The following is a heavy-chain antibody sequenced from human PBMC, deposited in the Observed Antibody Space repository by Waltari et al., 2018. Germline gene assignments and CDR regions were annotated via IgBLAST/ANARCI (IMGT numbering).Heavy chain of an antibody. D-gene: IGHD3-3*01. CDR2: IKSKTDGGTT. CDR1: GVAFSNAW. J-gene: IGHJ5*02. Sequence: EVQLVESGGGLVKPGGSLRLSCAASGVAFSNAWMSWVRQAPGKGLEWVGRIKSKTDGGTTDYAAPVKGRFTISRDDSKNTLYLQMNSLKTEDTAVYYCTTDPPGSGYAPWGQGTLVTVSS. V-gene: IGHV3-15*01. CDR3: TTDPPGSGYAP.